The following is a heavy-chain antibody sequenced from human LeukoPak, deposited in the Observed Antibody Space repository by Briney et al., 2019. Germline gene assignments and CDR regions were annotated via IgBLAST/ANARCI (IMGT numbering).Heavy chain of an antibody. CDR1: GGSISSYY. CDR2: IYTSGST. J-gene: IGHJ2*01. D-gene: IGHD3-22*01. Sequence: PSETLSLTCTVSGGSISSYYWSWIRQPAGKGLEWIGRIYTSGSTNYNPSLKSRVTMSVDTSKNQFSLKLSSVTAADTAVYYCARESSVHYYDSSGYSFTWYFDLWGRGTLVTVSS. CDR3: ARESSVHYYDSSGYSFTWYFDL. V-gene: IGHV4-4*07.